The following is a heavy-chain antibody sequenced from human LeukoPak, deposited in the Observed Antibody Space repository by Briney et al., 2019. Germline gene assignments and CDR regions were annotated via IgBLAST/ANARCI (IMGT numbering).Heavy chain of an antibody. CDR3: ARDRSRYSSGWYQFDY. J-gene: IGHJ4*02. Sequence: EXXSYISDSSKTIHYPDSVKRRFTISRDISKNTLYLQINSLRAEDTAVYYCARDRSRYSSGWYQFDYWGQGTLVTVSS. D-gene: IGHD6-13*01. V-gene: IGHV3-48*01. CDR2: ISDSSKTI.